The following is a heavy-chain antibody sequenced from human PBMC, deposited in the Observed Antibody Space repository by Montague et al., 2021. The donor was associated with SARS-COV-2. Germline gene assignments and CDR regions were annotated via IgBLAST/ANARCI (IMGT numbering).Heavy chain of an antibody. CDR1: GGSISSYY. J-gene: IGHJ4*02. CDR3: ARGFDY. CDR2: IYNSCST. V-gene: IGHV4-59*01. Sequence: SETLSLTCTVSGGSISSYYWNWIRQPPGKGLEWIGYIYNSCSTNYNPYLKSRVTISVDTSKNQFSLKLSSVTAADAAVYYCARGFDYWGQGTLVTVSS.